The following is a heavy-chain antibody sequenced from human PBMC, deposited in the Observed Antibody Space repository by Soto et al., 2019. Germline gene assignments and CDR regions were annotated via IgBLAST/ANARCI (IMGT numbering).Heavy chain of an antibody. V-gene: IGHV5-51*01. CDR1: GYSFTSYW. CDR3: ASSIAAAGNAFDI. CDR2: IYPGDSDT. D-gene: IGHD6-13*01. Sequence: GDSLQISCKVSGYSFTSYWIGWVRQMPGKGLEWMGIIYPGDSDTRYSPSFQGQVTISADKSISTAYLQWSSLKASDTAMYYCASSIAAAGNAFDIWGQGTMVTVSS. J-gene: IGHJ3*02.